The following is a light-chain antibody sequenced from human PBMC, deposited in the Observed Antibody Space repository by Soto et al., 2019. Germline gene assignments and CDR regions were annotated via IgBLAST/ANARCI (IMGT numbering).Light chain of an antibody. V-gene: IGKV3-20*01. CDR1: QSVSSSY. CDR2: GAS. J-gene: IGKJ1*01. Sequence: EIVLTQSPGTLSLPPGERATLSCRASQSVSSSYLVWYQQKPGQAPRLLIYGASNRATGIPDRFSGSGSGTDFTLTISRLEPEDFAVYYCQHYATSRWTFGQGTRVEIK. CDR3: QHYATSRWT.